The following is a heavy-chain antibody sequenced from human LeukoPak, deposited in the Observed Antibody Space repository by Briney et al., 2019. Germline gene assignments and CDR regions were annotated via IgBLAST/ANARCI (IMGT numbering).Heavy chain of an antibody. V-gene: IGHV1-2*04. CDR2: INPNSGGT. CDR3: ARYNWNGYYYYGMDV. Sequence: ASVKVSCKASEYTFTGYYMHWVRRAPGQGLEWMGWINPNSGGTNYAQKFQGWVTMTRDTSISTAYMELSRLRSDDTAVYYCARYNWNGYYYYGMDVWGQGTTVTVSS. CDR1: EYTFTGYY. D-gene: IGHD1-20*01. J-gene: IGHJ6*02.